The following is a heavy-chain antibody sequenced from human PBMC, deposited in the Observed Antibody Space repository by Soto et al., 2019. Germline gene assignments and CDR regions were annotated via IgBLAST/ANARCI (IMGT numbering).Heavy chain of an antibody. D-gene: IGHD3-9*01. CDR3: ARGSTIADPFDY. Sequence: GGTLRLRYPASAIHLRSYVMHWVRQAPGKGLEWVAVISSDGSSKYYGDSVKGRFTISRDNSKNTLYMQMNSLRVEDTAVYYSARGSTIADPFDYWAQGT. CDR2: ISSDGSSK. V-gene: IGHV3-30-3*01. J-gene: IGHJ4*02. CDR1: AIHLRSYV.